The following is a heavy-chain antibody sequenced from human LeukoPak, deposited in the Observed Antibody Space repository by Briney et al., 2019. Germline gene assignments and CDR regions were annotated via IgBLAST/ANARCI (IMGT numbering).Heavy chain of an antibody. J-gene: IGHJ2*01. CDR3: ARTLGGRVAYYDILTGFGWYFDL. Sequence: ASVKVSCKASGYTFTSYDINWVRQATGQGLEWMGWMNPNSGNTGYAQKFQGRVTMTRNTSISTAYMELSSLRSEDTAVYYCARTLGGRVAYYDILTGFGWYFDLWGRGTLVTVSS. D-gene: IGHD3-9*01. CDR1: GYTFTSYD. CDR2: MNPNSGNT. V-gene: IGHV1-8*01.